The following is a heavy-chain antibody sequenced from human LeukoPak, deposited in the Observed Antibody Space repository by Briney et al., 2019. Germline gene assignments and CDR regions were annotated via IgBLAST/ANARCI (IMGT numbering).Heavy chain of an antibody. CDR2: ISWDGGST. CDR3: ASQKSYYDSSGCY. CDR1: GFTFDDYT. V-gene: IGHV3-43*01. Sequence: GGSLRLSCAASGFTFDDYTMHWVRQAPGKGLEWVSLISWDGGSTYYADSVKGRFTISRDNAKNSLYLQMNSLRAGDTAVYYCASQKSYYDSSGCYWGQGTLVTVSS. J-gene: IGHJ4*02. D-gene: IGHD3-22*01.